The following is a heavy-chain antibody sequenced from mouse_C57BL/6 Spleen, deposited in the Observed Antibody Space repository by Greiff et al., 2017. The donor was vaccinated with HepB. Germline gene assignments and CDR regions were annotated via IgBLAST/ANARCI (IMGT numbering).Heavy chain of an antibody. CDR3: AREEDYYFDY. CDR2: IHPSSGDT. CDR1: GYTFTSYW. Sequence: QVQLQQPGAELVKPGASVKVSCKASGYTFTSYWMHWVKQRPGQGLEWIGSIHPSSGDTNYNQKFKGKATLTVDKSSSTAYMQLSSLTSEDSAVYYCAREEDYYFDYWGQGTTLTVSS. J-gene: IGHJ2*01. V-gene: IGHV1-74*01.